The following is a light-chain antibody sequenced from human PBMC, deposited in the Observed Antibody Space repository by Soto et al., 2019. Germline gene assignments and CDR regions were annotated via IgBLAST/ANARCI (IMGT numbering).Light chain of an antibody. V-gene: IGLV1-40*01. Sequence: QSVLTQPPSVSGAPGQRVTISCTGSSSNIGAGYDVHWYQQLPGTAPKFLIYANNNRPSGVPERFSGSKSGTSASLAITGLQATDEADYYCQSYDSSLRAYVFGTGTKLTVL. CDR2: ANN. CDR1: SSNIGAGYD. CDR3: QSYDSSLRAYV. J-gene: IGLJ1*01.